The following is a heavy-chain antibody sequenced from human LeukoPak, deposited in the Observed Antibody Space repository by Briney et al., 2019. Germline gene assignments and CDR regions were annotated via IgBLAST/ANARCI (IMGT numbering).Heavy chain of an antibody. J-gene: IGHJ4*02. CDR1: GYTFTGYY. CDR3: ARLADYDSSGYLSY. V-gene: IGHV1-2*02. D-gene: IGHD3-22*01. Sequence: ASVKVSCKASGYTFTGYYMHWVRQAPGQGLEWMAWINANSGGTNYAQKFQGRVTMTRDTSTSTVYMELSSLRSEDTAVYYCARLADYDSSGYLSYWGQGTLVTVSS. CDR2: INANSGGT.